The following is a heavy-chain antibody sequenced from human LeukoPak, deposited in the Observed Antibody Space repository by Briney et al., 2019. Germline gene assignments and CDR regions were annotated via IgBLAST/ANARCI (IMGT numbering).Heavy chain of an antibody. CDR3: AKDSPYYYDSSGYSPDAFDI. Sequence: PGGSLRLSCAASGLTFSSYAMSWVRQAPGKGLEWVSAISGSGGSTYYADSVKGRFTISRDNSKNTLYLQMNSLRAEDTAVYYCAKDSPYYYDSSGYSPDAFDIWGQGTMVTVSS. D-gene: IGHD3-22*01. CDR1: GLTFSSYA. CDR2: ISGSGGST. V-gene: IGHV3-23*01. J-gene: IGHJ3*02.